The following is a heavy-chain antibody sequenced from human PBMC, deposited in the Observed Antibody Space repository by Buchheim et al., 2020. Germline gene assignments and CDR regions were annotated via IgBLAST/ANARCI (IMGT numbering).Heavy chain of an antibody. J-gene: IGHJ6*02. V-gene: IGHV4-59*01. CDR2: IYYSGST. CDR1: GGSISSYY. Sequence: QVQLQESGPGLVKPSETLSLTCTVSGGSISSYYWSLIRQPPGKGLEWIGYIYYSGSTNYNPSLKSRVTISVDTSQNQFSLNLSAVTAADTAVYYCARGGRVYYYGMDVWGQGTT. CDR3: ARGGRVYYYGMDV.